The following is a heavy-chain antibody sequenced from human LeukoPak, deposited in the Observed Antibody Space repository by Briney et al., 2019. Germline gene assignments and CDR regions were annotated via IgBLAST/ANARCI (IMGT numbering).Heavy chain of an antibody. CDR3: AREHYYGSGIYFYSYYYSMDV. Sequence: GGSLRLSCAASGFTFSSYALHWVRQAPGKGLEWVAVAAYDGSHKCYAESVKGRFTISRDNSKNTLYLQMNSLRPEDTAVYYCAREHYYGSGIYFYSYYYSMDVWGKGTTVTVSS. D-gene: IGHD3-10*01. V-gene: IGHV3-30*04. CDR2: AAYDGSHK. CDR1: GFTFSSYA. J-gene: IGHJ6*03.